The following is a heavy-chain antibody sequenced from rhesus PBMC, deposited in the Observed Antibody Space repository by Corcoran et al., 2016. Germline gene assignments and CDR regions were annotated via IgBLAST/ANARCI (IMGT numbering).Heavy chain of an antibody. V-gene: IGHV4-73*01. J-gene: IGHJ2*01. D-gene: IGHD1-44*02. CDR1: GGSISGYYY. CDR3: ARGEEDWYFGL. Sequence: QVQLQQWGEGLVKPSETLSLTCAVYGGSISGYYYWSWIRQPPGKGLEWIGYIYGNSASTNYNPSLKNRVTISKDTSKNQFSLKLSSVTAADTAVYYCARGEEDWYFGLWGPGTPITISS. CDR2: IYGNSAST.